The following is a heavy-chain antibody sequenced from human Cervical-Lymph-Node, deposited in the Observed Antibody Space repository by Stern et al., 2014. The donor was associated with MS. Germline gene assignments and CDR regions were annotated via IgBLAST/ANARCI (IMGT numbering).Heavy chain of an antibody. CDR3: TSLSGALDS. Sequence: QVQLVESGAEVKKPGASVKVSCKASGHTFAVHWVRQAPGQRLEWVSTIITGNGDTNYSQKFQGRVTITRDTFGSTAYMELRSLRSEDTAVYYCTSLSGALDSWGQGTLVTVSS. J-gene: IGHJ5*01. V-gene: IGHV1-3*04. CDR2: IITGNGDT. D-gene: IGHD3-10*01. CDR1: GHTFA.